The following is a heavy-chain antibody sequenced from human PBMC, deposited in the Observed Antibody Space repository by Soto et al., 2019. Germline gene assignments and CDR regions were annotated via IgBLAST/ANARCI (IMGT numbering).Heavy chain of an antibody. J-gene: IGHJ4*02. CDR3: ASDYGSIFSF. CDR2: IYYSGST. V-gene: IGHV4-59*08. CDR1: GGSISSSY. Sequence: SETLSLTCTVSGGSISSSYWSWIRQPPGKGLEWIGYIYYSGSTNYNPSLKGRVTISVDTSKNQFSLKLNSVTAADTAVHYCASDYGSIFSFCGRGTLVPGSS. D-gene: IGHD4-17*01.